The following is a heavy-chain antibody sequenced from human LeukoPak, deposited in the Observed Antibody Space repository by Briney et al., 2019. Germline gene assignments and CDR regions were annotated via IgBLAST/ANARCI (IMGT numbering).Heavy chain of an antibody. CDR1: GGSISSSYW. CDR3: ASSNNYVWFDP. J-gene: IGHJ5*02. V-gene: IGHV4-4*02. D-gene: IGHD4-11*01. CDR2: VHHSGNT. Sequence: SETLSLTCTVSGGSISSSYWWSWVRQPPGKGLEWIGEVHHSGNTKYSPSFRSRVTMSVDNSKNQFSLELSSVTAADTAVYYCASSNNYVWFDPWGQGALVTVSS.